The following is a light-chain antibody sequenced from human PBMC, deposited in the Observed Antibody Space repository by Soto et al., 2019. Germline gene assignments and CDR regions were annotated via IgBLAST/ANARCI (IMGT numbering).Light chain of an antibody. CDR3: QQYNSLWT. CDR1: ESISRW. CDR2: KAS. J-gene: IGKJ1*01. Sequence: DIQMTHSPSTLSASVGFRFNITCRASESISRWLAWYKQKPGKAPKLLIYKASSLESGVPSRLSGSGSGTEFTLTINSMKADDFATYYCQQYNSLWTFGHGTKVDIK. V-gene: IGKV1-5*03.